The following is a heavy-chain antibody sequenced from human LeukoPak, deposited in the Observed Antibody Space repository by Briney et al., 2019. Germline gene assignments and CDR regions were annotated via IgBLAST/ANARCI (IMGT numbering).Heavy chain of an antibody. Sequence: GGSLRLSCAASGFTFGSYAMSWVRQAPGKGLEWVSAISGSGGSTYYADSVKGRFTISRDNSKNTLYLQMNSLRAEDTAVYYCAKSTIFGVVIKGFGAFDIWGQGTMVTVSS. CDR1: GFTFGSYA. V-gene: IGHV3-23*01. D-gene: IGHD3-3*01. J-gene: IGHJ3*02. CDR2: ISGSGGST. CDR3: AKSTIFGVVIKGFGAFDI.